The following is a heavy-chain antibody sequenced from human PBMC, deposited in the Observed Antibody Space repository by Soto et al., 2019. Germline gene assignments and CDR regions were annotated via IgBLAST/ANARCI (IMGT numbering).Heavy chain of an antibody. CDR1: GFTFSSYG. V-gene: IGHV3-30*18. D-gene: IGHD4-17*01. Sequence: QVQLVESGGGVVQPGRSLRLSCAASGFTFSSYGMHWVRQAPGKGLEWVAVISYDGSNKYYADSVKGRFTISRDNSKNTPYLQMNSLRAEDTAVYYCAKDLHGDYYYYYYGMDVWGQGTTVTVSS. CDR2: ISYDGSNK. CDR3: AKDLHGDYYYYYYGMDV. J-gene: IGHJ6*02.